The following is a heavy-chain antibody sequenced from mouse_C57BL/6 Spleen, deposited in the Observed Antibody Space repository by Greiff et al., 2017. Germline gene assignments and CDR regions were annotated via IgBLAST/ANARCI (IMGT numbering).Heavy chain of an antibody. Sequence: EVQLQQSGPELVKPGASVKISCKASGYTFTDYYMDWVKQSPGKSLEWIGDINPNNGGTIYNQKFKGKATLTVDKSSSTAYMQLSSLTSEDTAVYCCARRVSYYHFDYWGQGTMVTVSA. D-gene: IGHD2-12*01. J-gene: IGHJ3*01. CDR3: ARRVSYYHFDY. CDR1: GYTFTDYY. V-gene: IGHV1-18*01. CDR2: INPNNGGT.